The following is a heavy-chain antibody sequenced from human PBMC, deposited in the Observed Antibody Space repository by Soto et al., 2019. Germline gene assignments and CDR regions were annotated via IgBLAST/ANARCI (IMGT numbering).Heavy chain of an antibody. D-gene: IGHD6-13*01. CDR3: ARGLPNIANSGAFDL. CDR2: IYYSGST. Sequence: QVQLQESGPGLVKPSETLSLTCTVSGGSVSSGSYYWSWIRQPPGKGLEWIGYIYYSGSTNYNPSHESRVTISVDTSKNQFSLKLSSVTAADTAVYYCARGLPNIANSGAFDLWGQGTMVTVSS. J-gene: IGHJ3*01. CDR1: GGSVSSGSYY. V-gene: IGHV4-61*01.